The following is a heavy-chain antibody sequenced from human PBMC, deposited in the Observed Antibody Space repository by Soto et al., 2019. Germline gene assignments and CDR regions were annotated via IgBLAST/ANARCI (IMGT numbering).Heavy chain of an antibody. CDR2: FIPFFDTA. D-gene: IGHD1-7*01. Sequence: QVQLVQSGSEMNRPESSVTVSCKASGGTFRNYAITWVRQAPGQGLEWMGGFIPFFDTAHYAQKFQGRVTISADESASTIYLELSSLESEDTAVYFCASRRGNTYGNGMNVWGQGTTVTVSS. CDR1: GGTFRNYA. V-gene: IGHV1-69*01. CDR3: ASRRGNTYGNGMNV. J-gene: IGHJ6*02.